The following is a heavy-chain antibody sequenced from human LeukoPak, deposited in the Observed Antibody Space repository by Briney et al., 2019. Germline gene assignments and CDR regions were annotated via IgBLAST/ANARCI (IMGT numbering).Heavy chain of an antibody. J-gene: IGHJ5*02. CDR3: ARGPPLDP. CDR1: GFTFSSYA. CDR2: ISSSSSYI. Sequence: GSLRLSCAASGFTFSSYAMNWVRQAPGKGLEWVSSISSSSSYIYYADSVRGRFTISRDNAKNSLYLEMNSLRAEDTAIYYCARGPPLDPWGQGTLVTVSS. V-gene: IGHV3-21*01.